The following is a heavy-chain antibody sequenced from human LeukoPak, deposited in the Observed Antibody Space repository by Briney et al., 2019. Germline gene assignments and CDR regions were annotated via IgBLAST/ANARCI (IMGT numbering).Heavy chain of an antibody. V-gene: IGHV3-23*01. D-gene: IGHD7-27*01. Sequence: GGSLRLSCAASGFTFSNYGMSWVRQAQGKGLEWVSAINDSGNKFYADSVKGRFTISSDNSRNTLYLQMNSLRAEDAAVYYCAKNIRQLGNYYYYMDVWGKGTTVTVSS. CDR3: AKNIRQLGNYYYYMDV. CDR2: INDSGNK. CDR1: GFTFSNYG. J-gene: IGHJ6*03.